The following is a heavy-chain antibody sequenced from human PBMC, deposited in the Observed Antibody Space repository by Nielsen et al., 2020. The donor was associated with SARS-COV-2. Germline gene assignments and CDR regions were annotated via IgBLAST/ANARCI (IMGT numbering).Heavy chain of an antibody. CDR2: INAGNRNT. D-gene: IGHD6-13*01. V-gene: IGHV1-3*01. Sequence: ASVKVSCKASGYSFITYAMQWVRQAPGQSLEWMGWINAGNRNTKYSQKFQGRVNITRDTSASTAYMELSGLRSEDTAVYYCGTGQQLVPFDYWGQGTLVTVSS. J-gene: IGHJ4*02. CDR1: GYSFITYA. CDR3: GTGQQLVPFDY.